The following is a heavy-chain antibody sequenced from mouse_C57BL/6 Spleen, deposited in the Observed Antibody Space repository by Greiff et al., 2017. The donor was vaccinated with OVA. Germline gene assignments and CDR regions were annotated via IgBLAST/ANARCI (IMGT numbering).Heavy chain of an antibody. CDR2: IHPNSGST. CDR1: GYTFTSYW. D-gene: IGHD4-1*01. CDR3: ARYWGYYAMDY. V-gene: IGHV1-64*01. J-gene: IGHJ4*01. Sequence: VQLQQSGAELVKPGASVKLSCKASGYTFTSYWMHWVKQRPGQGLEWIGMIHPNSGSTNYNEKFKSKATLTVDKSSSTAYMQLSSLTSEDSAVYYCARYWGYYAMDYWGQGTSVTVSS.